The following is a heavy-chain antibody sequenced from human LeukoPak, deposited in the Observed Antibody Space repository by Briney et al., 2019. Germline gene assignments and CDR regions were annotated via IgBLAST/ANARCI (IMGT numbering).Heavy chain of an antibody. J-gene: IGHJ6*04. CDR2: INHSGST. D-gene: IGHD2-15*01. CDR1: GWTFSGYY. V-gene: IGHV4-34*01. Sequence: AETLSLTCAVYGWTFSGYYLSWIRQPPGKGLEWIGEINHSGSTNYNLSVKSRVTISVDTSKNQFSLKLSYVTAEDTAVYYCERGMGYCSGASCYYYYSGMDVWVKGTAVTVS. CDR3: ERGMGYCSGASCYYYYSGMDV.